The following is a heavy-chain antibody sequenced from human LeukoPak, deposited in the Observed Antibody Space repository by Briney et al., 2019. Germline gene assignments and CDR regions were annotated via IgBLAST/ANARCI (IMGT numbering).Heavy chain of an antibody. D-gene: IGHD1-7*01. CDR1: GFTLSDSW. Sequence: GGSLRLSCAASGFTLSDSWMNWVRQAPGKGPVWVSHISPDGRNIAYADSVKDRFTISRDSAKNTLYLQMNSLRVGDTALYYCVRDAWGTIPYDSWGQGTLVTVSS. CDR3: VRDAWGTIPYDS. J-gene: IGHJ4*02. CDR2: ISPDGRNI. V-gene: IGHV3-74*01.